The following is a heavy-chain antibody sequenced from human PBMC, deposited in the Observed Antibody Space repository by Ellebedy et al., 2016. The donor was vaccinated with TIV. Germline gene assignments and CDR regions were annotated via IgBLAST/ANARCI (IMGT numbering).Heavy chain of an antibody. D-gene: IGHD1-1*01. J-gene: IGHJ5*02. Sequence: SETLSLTXSVSGGSISSINYYWGWIRQPPGKGLEWIGNVYQSGSTYYNPSLKSRLTTSLDTSKNQFSLKLRSVTAADTAVYFCARLLAAGTVHWFNPWGQGILVTVSS. CDR1: GGSISSINYY. V-gene: IGHV4-39*01. CDR2: VYQSGST. CDR3: ARLLAAGTVHWFNP.